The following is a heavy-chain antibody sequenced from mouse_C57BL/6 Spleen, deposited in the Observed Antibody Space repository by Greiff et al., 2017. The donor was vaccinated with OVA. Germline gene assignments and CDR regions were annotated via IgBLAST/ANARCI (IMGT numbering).Heavy chain of an antibody. CDR3: TRERCDGFAY. V-gene: IGHV5-9-1*02. J-gene: IGHJ3*01. CDR1: GFTFSSYA. CDR2: ISSGGDYI. Sequence: EVMLVESGEGLVKPGGSLKLSCAASGFTFSSYAMSWVRQTPEKRLEWVAYISSGGDYIYYADTVKGRFTISRDNARNTLYLQMSSLKSEDTAMYYCTRERCDGFAYWGQGTLVTVSA. D-gene: IGHD2-13*01.